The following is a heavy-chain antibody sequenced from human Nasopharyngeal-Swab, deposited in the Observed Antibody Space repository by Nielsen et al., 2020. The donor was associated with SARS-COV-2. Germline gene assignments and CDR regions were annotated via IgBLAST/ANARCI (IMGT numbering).Heavy chain of an antibody. CDR3: ARGFSTATTFVDV. V-gene: IGHV4-34*01. D-gene: IGHD3-3*01. CDR2: IDHSGRT. CDR1: GGSFRDYF. Sequence: SETLSLTCAVFGGSFRDYFWTWIRQPPAKGLEWIAEIDHSGRTNYNPSLKSRFTVSVDTSKNQLSLKISSVTAADTAIYYCARGFSTATTFVDVWGKGAMVTVSS. J-gene: IGHJ6*04.